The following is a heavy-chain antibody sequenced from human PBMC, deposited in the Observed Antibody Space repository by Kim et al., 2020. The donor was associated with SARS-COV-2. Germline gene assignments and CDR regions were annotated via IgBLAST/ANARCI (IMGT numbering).Heavy chain of an antibody. D-gene: IGHD6-13*01. CDR3: AREQQLDQSFGMDV. J-gene: IGHJ6*02. V-gene: IGHV1-2*04. CDR1: GYTFTGYY. CDR2: INPNSGGT. Sequence: ASVKVSCKASGYTFTGYYMHWVRQAPGQGLEWMGWINPNSGGTNYAQKFQGWVTMTRDTSISTAYMELSRLRSDDTAVYYCAREQQLDQSFGMDVWGQGTTVTVSS.